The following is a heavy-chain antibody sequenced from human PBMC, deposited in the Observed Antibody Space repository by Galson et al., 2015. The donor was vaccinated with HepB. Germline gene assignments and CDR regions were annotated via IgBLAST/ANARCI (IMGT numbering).Heavy chain of an antibody. CDR3: ARQLVPLMYYYYIDV. CDR1: GYTFTSYA. D-gene: IGHD6-13*01. V-gene: IGHV1-3*01. Sequence: SVKVSCKASGYTFTSYAMHWVRQAPGQRLEWMGWINAGNGNTKYSQKFQGRVTITRDTSASTAYMELSSLRSEDTAVYYCARQLVPLMYYYYIDVWGKGTTVTVSS. J-gene: IGHJ6*03. CDR2: INAGNGNT.